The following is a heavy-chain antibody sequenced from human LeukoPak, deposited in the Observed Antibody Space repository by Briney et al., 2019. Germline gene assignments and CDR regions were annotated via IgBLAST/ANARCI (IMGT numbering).Heavy chain of an antibody. CDR3: ARDTILYYDGSGFDAFDI. V-gene: IGHV3-20*04. CDR1: GFTFDDYG. D-gene: IGHD3-22*01. CDR2: INWNGGST. J-gene: IGHJ3*02. Sequence: GGSLSLSCAASGFTFDDYGMIWVRQAPGKGLEWVSAINWNGGSTGYADSVKGRFTISRDNAKNSLYLQMNSLRAEDTALYYCARDTILYYDGSGFDAFDIWGQGTMVTVSS.